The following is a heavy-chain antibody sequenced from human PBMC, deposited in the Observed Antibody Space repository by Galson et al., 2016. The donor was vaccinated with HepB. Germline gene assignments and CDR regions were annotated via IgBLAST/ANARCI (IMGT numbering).Heavy chain of an antibody. Sequence: SLRLSCAASGFIFSDYHINWIRQAPGKGLEWISYIISSSNTIHYADSVKGRFTVSRDYAKNSLYLQMNSLRAEDTAVYYCAKDSSSGYVIDAFDIWGQGTMVTVSS. J-gene: IGHJ3*02. D-gene: IGHD5-12*01. CDR3: AKDSSSGYVIDAFDI. CDR1: GFIFSDYH. CDR2: IISSSNTI. V-gene: IGHV3-11*04.